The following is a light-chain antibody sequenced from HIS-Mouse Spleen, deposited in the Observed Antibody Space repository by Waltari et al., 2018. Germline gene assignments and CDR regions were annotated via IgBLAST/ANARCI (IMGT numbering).Light chain of an antibody. J-gene: IGLJ2*01. CDR3: QVWDSSSDHVV. Sequence: VAPGKTARITCGGNNIGSKSVHWYQQKPGQAPVLVVYDDRDRPSGIPERFSGSNSGNTATLTISRVEAGDEADYYCQVWDSSSDHVVFGGGTKLTVL. CDR2: DDR. CDR1: NIGSKS. V-gene: IGLV3-21*03.